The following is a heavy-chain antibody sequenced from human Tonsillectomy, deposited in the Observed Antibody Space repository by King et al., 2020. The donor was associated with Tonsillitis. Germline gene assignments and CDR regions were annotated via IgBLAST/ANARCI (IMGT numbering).Heavy chain of an antibody. CDR2: ISGSGGST. CDR1: GFTFSTYA. CDR3: AKDLAYFGCGGGSCYSAY. Sequence: VQLVESGGGLVQPGGSLRLSCVASGFTFSTYAMTWVRQAPGKGLEWVSSISGSGGSTYYANSVKGRFTISRDNSKSTLYLQMNSLRAEDTAVYYCAKDLAYFGCGGGSCYSAYWGQGTLVTVSS. J-gene: IGHJ4*02. V-gene: IGHV3-23*04. D-gene: IGHD2-15*01.